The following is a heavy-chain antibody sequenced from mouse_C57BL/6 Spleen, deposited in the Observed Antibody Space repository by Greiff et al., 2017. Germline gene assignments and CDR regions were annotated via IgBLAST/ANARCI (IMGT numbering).Heavy chain of an antibody. CDR2: IDPETGGT. Sequence: QVQLQQSGAELVRPGASVTLSCKASGYTFTDYEMHWVKQTPVHGLEWIGAIDPETGGTAYNQKFKGKAILTADKSSSTAYMELRSLTSEDSSVYYCTRSNWDGYWGQGTTLTVSA. D-gene: IGHD4-1*01. CDR3: TRSNWDGY. CDR1: GYTFTDYE. J-gene: IGHJ2*01. V-gene: IGHV1-15*01.